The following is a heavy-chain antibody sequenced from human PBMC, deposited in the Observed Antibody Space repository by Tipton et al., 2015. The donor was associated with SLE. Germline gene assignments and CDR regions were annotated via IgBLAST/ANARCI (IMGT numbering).Heavy chain of an antibody. CDR1: GGSISSSSYY. CDR3: ARRGSVVVAAKRDRWFDP. J-gene: IGHJ5*02. D-gene: IGHD2-15*01. V-gene: IGHV4-39*07. Sequence: TLSLTCTVSGGSISSSSYYWGWIRQPPGKGLEWIGSIYYSGSTYYNPSLKSRVTISVDTSKNQFSLKLSSVTAADTAVYYCARRGSVVVAAKRDRWFDPWGQGTLVTVSS. CDR2: IYYSGST.